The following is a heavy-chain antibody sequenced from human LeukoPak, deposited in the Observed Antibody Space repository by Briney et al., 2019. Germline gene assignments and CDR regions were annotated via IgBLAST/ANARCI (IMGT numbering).Heavy chain of an antibody. D-gene: IGHD6-13*01. CDR3: ARGPFRDSSSWYYFDY. CDR1: GGSFSSSDYY. CDR2: IYYSGTT. Sequence: SETLSLTCTVSGGSFSSSDYYWGWIRQPPGKGLEWIGSIYYSGTTNYNPSLKSRVTLSVDTSKNQFSLNLRSVTAADTAVYYCARGPFRDSSSWYYFDYWGQGTLVTVSS. J-gene: IGHJ4*02. V-gene: IGHV4-39*07.